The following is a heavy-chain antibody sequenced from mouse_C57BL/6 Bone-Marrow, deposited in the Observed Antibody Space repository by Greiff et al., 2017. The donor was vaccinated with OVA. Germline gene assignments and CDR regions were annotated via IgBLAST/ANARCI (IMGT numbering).Heavy chain of an antibody. J-gene: IGHJ4*01. CDR1: GFSINSDCY. D-gene: IGHD3-2*02. V-gene: IGHV3-3*01. CDR3: ARTGQLRLPPHAMDY. Sequence: EVQVVESGPSLVRPSQTLSLTCTVTGFSINSDCYWIWIRQFPGNKLEYIGYTFYSGITYYNPSLASRTYITRDTSKNQFSLKLSSVTTEDTATYYCARTGQLRLPPHAMDYWGQGTSVTVSS. CDR2: TFYSGIT.